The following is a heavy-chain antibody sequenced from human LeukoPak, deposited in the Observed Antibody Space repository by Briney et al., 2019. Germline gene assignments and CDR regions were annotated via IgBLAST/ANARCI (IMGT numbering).Heavy chain of an antibody. CDR2: ISWDGGST. V-gene: IGHV3-43*01. CDR3: ARVVAAIVLYGMDV. D-gene: IGHD2-15*01. J-gene: IGHJ6*02. Sequence: PGGSLRLSCAASGFTFDDYTMHWVRQAPGKGLEWVSLISWDGGSTYYADSVKGRFTISRDNSKNSLCLQMNSLRTEDTALYYCARVVAAIVLYGMDVWGQGTTVTVSS. CDR1: GFTFDDYT.